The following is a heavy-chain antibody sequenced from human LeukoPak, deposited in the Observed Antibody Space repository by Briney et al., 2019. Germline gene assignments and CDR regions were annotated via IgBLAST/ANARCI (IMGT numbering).Heavy chain of an antibody. J-gene: IGHJ5*02. Sequence: SETLSLTCTVAGGSIRSSSYYWGWIRQPPGKGLEWIGSIYYSGSTYYNPSLKSRVTISVDTSKNQFSLKLSSVTAADTAVYYCVRGRYSSGWFKDKNWFDPWGQGIPVTVSS. CDR2: IYYSGST. V-gene: IGHV4-39*07. CDR3: VRGRYSSGWFKDKNWFDP. CDR1: GGSIRSSSYY. D-gene: IGHD6-19*01.